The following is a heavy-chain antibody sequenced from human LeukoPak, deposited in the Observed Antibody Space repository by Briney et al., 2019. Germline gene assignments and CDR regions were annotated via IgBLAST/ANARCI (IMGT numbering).Heavy chain of an antibody. D-gene: IGHD2-15*01. V-gene: IGHV4-59*01. Sequence: SETLSLTCTVSGGSIGSYYWSWIRQPPGKGLEWIGYVYYSGSTSYNPSLKSRVTISVDTSKNQFSLKLSSVTAADTAVYYCARDRGDYCSGGSCYSYWYFDLWGRGTLVTVSS. CDR3: ARDRGDYCSGGSCYSYWYFDL. J-gene: IGHJ2*01. CDR2: VYYSGST. CDR1: GGSIGSYY.